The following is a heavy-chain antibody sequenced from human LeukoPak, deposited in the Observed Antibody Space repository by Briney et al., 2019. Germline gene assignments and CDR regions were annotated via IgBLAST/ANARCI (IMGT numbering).Heavy chain of an antibody. D-gene: IGHD1-26*01. CDR3: ARDQDWDLQSLRYFDY. CDR1: GGSVSSGSYY. Sequence: SETLSLTCTVSGGSVSSGSYYWSWIRQPPGKGLEWIGYIYYSGSTNYNPSLESRVTISVDTSKNQFSPKLSSVTAADTAVYYCARDQDWDLQSLRYFDYWGQGTLVTVSS. J-gene: IGHJ4*02. CDR2: IYYSGST. V-gene: IGHV4-61*01.